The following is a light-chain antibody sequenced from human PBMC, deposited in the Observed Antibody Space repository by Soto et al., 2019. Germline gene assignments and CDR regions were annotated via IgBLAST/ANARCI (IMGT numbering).Light chain of an antibody. V-gene: IGLV2-14*01. CDR3: TSFTTSNTWV. CDR1: STHVGAYNY. CDR2: EVS. J-gene: IGLJ3*02. Sequence: QSALTQPASVSGSPGQSITISCSGTSTHVGAYNYVSWYQQHPGKVPKLMIYEVSNRPSGVSNRFSGSKSGNTASLTISGLQAEDEADYYCTSFTTSNTWVFGGGTKLTVL.